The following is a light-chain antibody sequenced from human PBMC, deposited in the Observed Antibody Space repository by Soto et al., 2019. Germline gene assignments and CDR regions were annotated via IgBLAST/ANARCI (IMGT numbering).Light chain of an antibody. J-gene: IGKJ4*01. Sequence: EIWMTQSPATLSVSPGERATLSCRASQSVSRNLAWYQQKPGQAPSLLIYDISARATGIPTRLSGSGYGTELTITISSMQSEDFEVYYCQQYNDWPLTFGGGTKVDIK. V-gene: IGKV3D-15*01. CDR1: QSVSRN. CDR2: DIS. CDR3: QQYNDWPLT.